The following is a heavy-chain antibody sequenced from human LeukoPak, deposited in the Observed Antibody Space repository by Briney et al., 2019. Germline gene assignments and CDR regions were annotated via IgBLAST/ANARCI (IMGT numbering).Heavy chain of an antibody. CDR1: GFTFSSYA. D-gene: IGHD6-19*01. CDR3: ARDSHSSGWYAIGYYYYGMDV. CDR2: IWYDGSNK. Sequence: GGSLRLSCAASGFTFSSYAMSWVRQAPGKGLEWVAVIWYDGSNKYYADSVKGRFTISRDNSKNTLYLQMNSLRAEDTAVYYCARDSHSSGWYAIGYYYYGMDVWGQGTTVTVSS. J-gene: IGHJ6*02. V-gene: IGHV3-33*08.